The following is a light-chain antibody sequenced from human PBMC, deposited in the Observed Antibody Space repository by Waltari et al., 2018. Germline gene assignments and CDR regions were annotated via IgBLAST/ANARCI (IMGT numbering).Light chain of an antibody. Sequence: IVLTQSPAPLSLSPGERATLSCRASQSVSSYLAWYQQKPGQAPRLLIYDASNRATGIPARFSGSGSGTDFTLTISSLEPEDFAVYYCQQRSNWPPGFTFGPGTKVDIK. V-gene: IGKV3-11*01. CDR2: DAS. CDR3: QQRSNWPPGFT. J-gene: IGKJ3*01. CDR1: QSVSSY.